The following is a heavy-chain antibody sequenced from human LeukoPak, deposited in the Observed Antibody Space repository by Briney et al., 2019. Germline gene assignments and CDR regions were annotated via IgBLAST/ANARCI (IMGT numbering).Heavy chain of an antibody. V-gene: IGHV1-2*02. Sequence: ASVKVSCKASGYTFTGYYIHWVRHWVRQAPGQGLEWMGWINPNSGGTNYAQKFQGRVTMTRDTSISTAYMELSGLRSDDAALYYCARDRDNSGYYRKEFDYWGQGTLVTVSS. D-gene: IGHD3-22*01. CDR1: GYTFTGYY. CDR3: ARDRDNSGYYRKEFDY. J-gene: IGHJ4*02. CDR2: INPNSGGT.